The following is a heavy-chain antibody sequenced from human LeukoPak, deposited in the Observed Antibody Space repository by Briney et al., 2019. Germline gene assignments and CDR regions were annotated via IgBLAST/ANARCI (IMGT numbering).Heavy chain of an antibody. Sequence: GGSLRLSCAASGFTFSSYAMSWVRQAPGKGLEWVSGISTSGGSTSYADSVKGRFTISRDNPRNTLYMQMNSLRAEDTALYYCATMHPYCDGSGYWVQWGQGTLVTVSS. D-gene: IGHD3-22*01. J-gene: IGHJ4*02. CDR3: ATMHPYCDGSGYWVQ. CDR1: GFTFSSYA. CDR2: ISTSGGST. V-gene: IGHV3-23*01.